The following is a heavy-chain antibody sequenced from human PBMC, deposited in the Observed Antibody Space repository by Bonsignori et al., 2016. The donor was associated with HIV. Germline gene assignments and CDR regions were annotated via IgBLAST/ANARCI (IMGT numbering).Heavy chain of an antibody. CDR1: GGTFSSYA. V-gene: IGHV1-69*10. CDR2: IIPILGIA. D-gene: IGHD2-2*01. J-gene: IGHJ4*02. Sequence: SVKVSCKASGGTFSSYAISWVRQAPGQGLEWMGGIIPILGIANYAQKFQGRVTITADKSTSTAYMELSSLRSEDTAVYYCARDRGVVPAAMWNSYYFDYWGQGTLVTVSS. CDR3: ARDRGVVPAAMWNSYYFDY.